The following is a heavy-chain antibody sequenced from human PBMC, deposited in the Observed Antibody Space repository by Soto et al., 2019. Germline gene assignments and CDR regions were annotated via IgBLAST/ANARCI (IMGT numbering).Heavy chain of an antibody. CDR2: IYYSGST. CDR1: GGSISSSSYY. J-gene: IGHJ4*02. Sequence: SETLSLTCTVSGGSISSSSYYWGWIRQPPGKGLEWIGSIYYSGSTYYNPSLKSRVTISVDTSKNQFSLKLSSVTAADTAVYYCARGRRKDSSGYYYFDYWGQGTLVTVSS. V-gene: IGHV4-39*01. CDR3: ARGRRKDSSGYYYFDY. D-gene: IGHD3-22*01.